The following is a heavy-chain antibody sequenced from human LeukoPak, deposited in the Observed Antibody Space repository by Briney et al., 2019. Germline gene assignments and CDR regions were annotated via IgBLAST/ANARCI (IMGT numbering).Heavy chain of an antibody. V-gene: IGHV3-13*01. J-gene: IGHJ4*02. CDR1: GFTFSSYD. Sequence: PGGSLRLSCAASGFTFSSYDMHWVRQATGKGLEWVSAIGTAGDTYYPGSVKGRFTISRENAKNSLYLQMNSLRAGDTAVYYCARPHTLLRYFDWSPFHFDYWGQGTLVTVSS. CDR2: IGTAGDT. CDR3: ARPHTLLRYFDWSPFHFDY. D-gene: IGHD3-9*01.